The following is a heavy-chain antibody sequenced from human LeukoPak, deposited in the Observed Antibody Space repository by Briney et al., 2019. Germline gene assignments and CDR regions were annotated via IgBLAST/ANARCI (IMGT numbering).Heavy chain of an antibody. CDR3: ARRDYSNYENDAFDI. CDR2: ITPFDGNT. D-gene: IGHD4-11*01. J-gene: IGHJ3*02. CDR1: GYTFTYRY. V-gene: IGHV1-45*02. Sequence: ASVKVSCKASGYTFTYRYLHWVRQAPGQALEWMGWITPFDGNTTYAQKFQDRVTITRDRSMCTAYMELSSLKASDTAMYYCARRDYSNYENDAFDIWGQGTMVTVSS.